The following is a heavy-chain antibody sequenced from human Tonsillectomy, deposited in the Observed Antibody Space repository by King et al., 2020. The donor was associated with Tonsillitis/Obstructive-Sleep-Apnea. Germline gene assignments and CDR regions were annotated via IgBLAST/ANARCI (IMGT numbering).Heavy chain of an antibody. J-gene: IGHJ6*02. CDR2: INPSAGTT. Sequence: QLVQSGAEVKKPGASVKVSCKASGYTFNTYHMHWVRQAPGQGLEWMGIINPSAGTTSYAQKFQGRVTMTRDTSTSTVYMELNSLRPEDTAVYYCSTSRYDFWGGYYTGVSDYNGMDVWGQGTTVTVSS. CDR1: GYTFNTYH. CDR3: STSRYDFWGGYYTGVSDYNGMDV. D-gene: IGHD3-3*01. V-gene: IGHV1-46*02.